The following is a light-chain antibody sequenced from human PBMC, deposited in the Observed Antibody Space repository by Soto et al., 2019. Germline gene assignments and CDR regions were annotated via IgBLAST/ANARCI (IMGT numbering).Light chain of an antibody. CDR2: GAS. Sequence: PGERATLSCRASQSISSSYLAWYQQKPGQAPRLLIYGASSRATGIPDRFSGSGSGTDFTLTISRLEPEDSAIYYCQQYVSWTFGQGTKVEIK. CDR3: QQYVSWT. J-gene: IGKJ1*01. CDR1: QSISSSY. V-gene: IGKV3-20*01.